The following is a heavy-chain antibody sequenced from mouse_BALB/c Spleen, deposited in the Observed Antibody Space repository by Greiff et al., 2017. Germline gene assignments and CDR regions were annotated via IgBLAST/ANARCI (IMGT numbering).Heavy chain of an antibody. V-gene: IGHV5-17*02. J-gene: IGHJ2*01. D-gene: IGHD1-1*01. CDR1: GFTFSSFG. CDR3: ARRDYGSFSYFDY. Sequence: VQLKESGGGLVQPGGSRKLSCAASGFTFSSFGMHWVRQAPEKGLEWVAYISSGSSTIYYADTVKGRFTISRDNPKNTLFLQMTSLRSEDTAMYYCARRDYGSFSYFDYWGQGTTLTVSS. CDR2: ISSGSSTI.